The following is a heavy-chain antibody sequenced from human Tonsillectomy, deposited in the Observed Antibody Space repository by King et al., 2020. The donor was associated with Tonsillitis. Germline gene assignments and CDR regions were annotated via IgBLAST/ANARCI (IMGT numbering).Heavy chain of an antibody. V-gene: IGHV3-20*04. Sequence: VQLVESGGGVVRPGGSLRLSCAASGFTFDDYAMSWVRQAPGKGLEWVSGIHWNGVSAGYADSVKGRFTISRDNAKNSLYLQMNSLTAEDTALYYCAREGDYYDSGKFDYWGQGTLVTVSS. CDR3: AREGDYYDSGKFDY. J-gene: IGHJ4*02. CDR1: GFTFDDYA. D-gene: IGHD3-10*01. CDR2: IHWNGVSA.